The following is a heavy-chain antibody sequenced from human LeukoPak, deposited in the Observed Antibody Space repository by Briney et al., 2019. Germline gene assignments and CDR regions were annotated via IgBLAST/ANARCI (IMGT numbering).Heavy chain of an antibody. Sequence: SETLSLTCTVSGGSISSSSYYWGWIRQPPGKGLEWIGSIYYSGSTYYNPSLKSRVTISVDTSKNQFSLKLSSVTAADTAVYYCARAPRNWGFDYWGQGTLVTVSS. CDR3: ARAPRNWGFDY. CDR1: GGSISSSSYY. J-gene: IGHJ4*02. CDR2: IYYSGST. D-gene: IGHD7-27*01. V-gene: IGHV4-39*01.